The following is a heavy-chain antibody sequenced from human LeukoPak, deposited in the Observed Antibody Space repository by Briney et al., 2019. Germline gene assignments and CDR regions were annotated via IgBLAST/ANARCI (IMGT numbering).Heavy chain of an antibody. CDR1: GGTFSSYA. V-gene: IGHV1-69*05. J-gene: IGHJ4*02. D-gene: IGHD3-22*01. CDR2: IIPIFGTA. CDR3: ASLYYDSSGYYYYYFDY. Sequence: GASVKVSCKASGGTFSSYAISWVRQAPGQGLEWMGGIIPIFGTANYAQKFQGRVTITTDESTSTAYMELSSLRSEDTAVYYCASLYYDSSGYYYYYFDYWGQETLVTVSS.